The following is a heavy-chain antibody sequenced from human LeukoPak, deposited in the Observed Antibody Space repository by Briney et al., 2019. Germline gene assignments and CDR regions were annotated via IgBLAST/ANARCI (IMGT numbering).Heavy chain of an antibody. V-gene: IGHV3-30*04. CDR3: ARDQGYCSGGSCSYFDY. Sequence: PGGSLRLSCAASGFTFSIYAMHWVRQAPGKGLEWVAVISYDGSNKYYADSVKGRFTISRDNSKNTLYLQMNSLRAEDTAVYYCARDQGYCSGGSCSYFDYWGQGTLVTVSS. CDR1: GFTFSIYA. D-gene: IGHD2-15*01. J-gene: IGHJ4*02. CDR2: ISYDGSNK.